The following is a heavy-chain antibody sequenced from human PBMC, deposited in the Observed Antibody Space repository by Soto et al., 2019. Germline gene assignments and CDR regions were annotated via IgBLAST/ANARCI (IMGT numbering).Heavy chain of an antibody. CDR1: GGPISSYY. J-gene: IGHJ5*02. Sequence: SETLSLTCTVSGGPISSYYWTWIRQPPGKGLEWIGYIYYIGSTNYNPSLKSRVTISVDTSKNQFSLKLSSVTAADTAMYYCARGHGGSWSDPWGQGTLVTDSS. CDR2: IYYIGST. D-gene: IGHD2-15*01. V-gene: IGHV4-59*01. CDR3: ARGHGGSWSDP.